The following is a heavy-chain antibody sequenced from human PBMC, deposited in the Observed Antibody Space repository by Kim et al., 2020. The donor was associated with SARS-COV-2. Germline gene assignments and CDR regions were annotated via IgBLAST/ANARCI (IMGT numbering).Heavy chain of an antibody. D-gene: IGHD3-22*01. CDR2: INPNSGGT. Sequence: ASVKVSCKASGYTFTGYYMHWVRQAPGQGLEWMGWINPNSGGTNFAQKLQGRVTMTRDTSISTAYMELSRLRSDDTAVYYCARGHFHSSGYPPDWYFDLWGRGTLVTVSS. J-gene: IGHJ2*01. V-gene: IGHV1-2*02. CDR3: ARGHFHSSGYPPDWYFDL. CDR1: GYTFTGYY.